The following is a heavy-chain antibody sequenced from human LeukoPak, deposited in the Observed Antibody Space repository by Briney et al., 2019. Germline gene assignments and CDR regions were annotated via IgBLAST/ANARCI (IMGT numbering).Heavy chain of an antibody. CDR1: GYTFTSYG. D-gene: IGHD2-15*01. CDR2: ISAYNGNT. J-gene: IGHJ6*02. CDR3: ARELSGGCSAWLSYYYGMDV. Sequence: ASVKVSCKASGYTFTSYGISWVRQAPGQGLEWMGWISAYNGNTNYAQKLQGRVTMTTDTSTSTAYMELRSLRSDDTAVYYCARELSGGCSAWLSYYYGMDVWGQGTTVTVSS. V-gene: IGHV1-18*01.